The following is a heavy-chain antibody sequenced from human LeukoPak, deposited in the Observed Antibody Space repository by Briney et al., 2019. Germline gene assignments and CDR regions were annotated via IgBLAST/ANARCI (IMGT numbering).Heavy chain of an antibody. J-gene: IGHJ4*02. V-gene: IGHV3-74*01. CDR3: AKVPYCRGGTCYLPFDY. D-gene: IGHD2-15*01. CDR1: GFTFSSNW. CDR2: INPDGSGP. Sequence: PGGSLRLSCAASGFTFSSNWMHWVRQAPGKGLVWVSRINPDGSGPSYADSVKGRFTISRDNAKNSLYLQMNSLRTEDTALYYCAKVPYCRGGTCYLPFDYWGQGTLVTVSS.